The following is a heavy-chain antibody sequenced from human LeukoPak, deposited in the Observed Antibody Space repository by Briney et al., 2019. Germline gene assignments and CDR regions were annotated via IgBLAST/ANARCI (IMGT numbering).Heavy chain of an antibody. CDR1: GGTCRSYA. CDR3: ASEPPPEYSSSHFDY. D-gene: IGHD6-6*01. J-gene: IGHJ4*02. CDR2: IIPIFGTA. Sequence: LVKVSCKNSGGTCRSYAISWVRQAPGQGLEWMGGIIPIFGTANYAQKFQGRVTITADESTSTAYMELSSLRSEDTAVYYCASEPPPEYSSSHFDYWGQGTLVTVSS. V-gene: IGHV1-69*13.